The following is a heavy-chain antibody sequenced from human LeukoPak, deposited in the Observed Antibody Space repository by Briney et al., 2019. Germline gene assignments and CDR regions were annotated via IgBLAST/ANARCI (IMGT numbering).Heavy chain of an antibody. V-gene: IGHV1-8*01. Sequence: ASVKVSCKASGYTFTSYDINWVRQATGQGLEWMGWMNPNSGNTGYAQKFQGRVTMTGNTSISTAYMELSSLRSEDTAVYYCARTLSHYDYVWGSYRYNWFDPWGQGTLVTVSS. D-gene: IGHD3-16*02. J-gene: IGHJ5*02. CDR2: MNPNSGNT. CDR1: GYTFTSYD. CDR3: ARTLSHYDYVWGSYRYNWFDP.